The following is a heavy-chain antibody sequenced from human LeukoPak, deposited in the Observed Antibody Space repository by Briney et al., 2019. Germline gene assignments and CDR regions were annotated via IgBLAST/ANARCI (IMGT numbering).Heavy chain of an antibody. CDR3: ARVNFVVVPAAIQSALIDY. V-gene: IGHV3-48*04. J-gene: IGHJ4*02. Sequence: GGSLRLACAASGFTFGSYSMNWVRQAPGKGLEWVSYNSSSSSTIYYADSVKGRFTISRDNAKNSLYLQMNSLRAEDTAVYYCARVNFVVVPAAIQSALIDYWGQGTLVTVSS. CDR2: NSSSSSTI. D-gene: IGHD2-2*01. CDR1: GFTFGSYS.